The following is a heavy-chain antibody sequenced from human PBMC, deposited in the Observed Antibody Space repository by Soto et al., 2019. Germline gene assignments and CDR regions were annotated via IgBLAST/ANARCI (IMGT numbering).Heavy chain of an antibody. V-gene: IGHV4-34*01. Sequence: SETLSLTCAVYGGSFSGYYWSWIRQPPGKGLEWIGEINHSGSTNYNPSLKSRVTISVDTSKNQFSLKLSSVTAADTAVYYCARGQRGSGYYYYYGMDVWGQGTTVTVSS. CDR2: INHSGST. D-gene: IGHD3-16*01. CDR1: GGSFSGYY. J-gene: IGHJ6*02. CDR3: ARGQRGSGYYYYYGMDV.